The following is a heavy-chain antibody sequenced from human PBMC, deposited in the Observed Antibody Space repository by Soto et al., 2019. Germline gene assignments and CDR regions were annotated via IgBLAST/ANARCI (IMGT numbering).Heavy chain of an antibody. V-gene: IGHV3-23*01. CDR2: ISASGGT. CDR3: AKRDLVDALPRNFDY. D-gene: IGHD3-10*01. CDR1: GFTFPTYA. Sequence: GGSLRLSCTATGFTFPTYAMSWVRQAPGKGLEWVSAISASGGTFYAASVKGRFTISRDNSKDTLYLQMNSLRAEDTAVYYCAKRDLVDALPRNFDYWGQGTLVTVSS. J-gene: IGHJ4*02.